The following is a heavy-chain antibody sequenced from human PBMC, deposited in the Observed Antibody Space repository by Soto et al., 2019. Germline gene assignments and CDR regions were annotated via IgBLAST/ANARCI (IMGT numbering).Heavy chain of an antibody. CDR3: ARTFDYYGMDV. V-gene: IGHV4-38-2*01. J-gene: IGHJ6*02. CDR2: IYHAGSV. Sequence: KPSETLSLTCAVSGYSIASGYYWAWIRQSPGKGLEWIGSIYHAGSVYYNPSLNGRVALSMDTSKNHFSLKLTSVTAADTAVYYCARTFDYYGMDVWGQGTTVTV. CDR1: GYSIASGYY.